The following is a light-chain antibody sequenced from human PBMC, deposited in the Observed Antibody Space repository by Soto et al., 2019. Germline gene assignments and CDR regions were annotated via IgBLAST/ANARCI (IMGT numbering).Light chain of an antibody. CDR3: QQYGNSPYT. Sequence: EIGLTQSPGTLSLSPGERATLSCRASQSVSSSYLAWYQQKPGQAPRLLIYGASSRATEIQDRLSGSGSGTDFTLTISRLEPEDFALYYCQQYGNSPYTLGQETNLE. J-gene: IGKJ2*01. CDR1: QSVSSSY. CDR2: GAS. V-gene: IGKV3-20*01.